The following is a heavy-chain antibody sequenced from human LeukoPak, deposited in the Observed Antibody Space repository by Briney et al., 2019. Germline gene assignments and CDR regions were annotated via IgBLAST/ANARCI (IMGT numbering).Heavy chain of an antibody. D-gene: IGHD6-13*01. CDR2: ISGSGGST. Sequence: QPGGSLRLSCAASGFTFSSYAMSWFRQAPGKGLQSVSAISGSGGSTYYADSVKGRFTISRDNSKNTLYLQMNSLRAEDTAVYYCAKDRGYSRGYFDYWGQGTLVTVSS. CDR1: GFTFSSYA. CDR3: AKDRGYSRGYFDY. J-gene: IGHJ4*02. V-gene: IGHV3-23*01.